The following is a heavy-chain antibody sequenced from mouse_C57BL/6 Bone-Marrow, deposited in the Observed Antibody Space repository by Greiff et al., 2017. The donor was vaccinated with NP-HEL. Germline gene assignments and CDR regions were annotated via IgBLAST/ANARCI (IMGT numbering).Heavy chain of an antibody. CDR1: GYTFTSSG. Sequence: VQLQQSGAELARPGASVKLSCKASGYTFTSSGLSWVKQRTGQGLEWIGEFYPRSGNTSYNEKFKGKATLTAAKSSCTAYMELRSLTSEDSAGYFCASGLLRSFAYWGQGTLVTVAA. D-gene: IGHD1-1*01. CDR3: ASGLLRSFAY. V-gene: IGHV1-81*01. CDR2: FYPRSGNT. J-gene: IGHJ3*01.